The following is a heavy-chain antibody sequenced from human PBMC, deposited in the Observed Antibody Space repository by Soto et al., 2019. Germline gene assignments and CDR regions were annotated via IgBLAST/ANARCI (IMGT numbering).Heavy chain of an antibody. CDR2: INAGNGNT. CDR1: GYTFTSYA. J-gene: IGHJ3*02. CDR3: ARDRARSAFDI. Sequence: ASVKVSCKASGYTFTSYAMHWVRQAPGQRLEWMGWINAGNGNTKYSQKFQGRVTITRDTSASTAYMELSSLSSEDTAVYYCARDRARSAFDIWGQGTMVTVSS. V-gene: IGHV1-3*01.